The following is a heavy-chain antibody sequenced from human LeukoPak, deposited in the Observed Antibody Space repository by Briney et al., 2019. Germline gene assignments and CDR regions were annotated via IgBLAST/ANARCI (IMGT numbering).Heavy chain of an antibody. CDR1: GGSISSYY. V-gene: IGHV4-59*01. J-gene: IGHJ2*01. CDR3: ARDREGVPAASNWYFDL. Sequence: SETLSLTCTVSGGSISSYYWSWIRQPRGKGLEWIGYIYYSGSTNYNPSLKSRVTISVDTSKNQFSLKLSSVTAADTAVYYCARDREGVPAASNWYFDLWGRGTLVTVSS. D-gene: IGHD2-2*01. CDR2: IYYSGST.